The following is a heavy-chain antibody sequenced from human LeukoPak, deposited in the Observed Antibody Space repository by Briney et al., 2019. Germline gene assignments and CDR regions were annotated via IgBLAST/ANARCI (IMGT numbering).Heavy chain of an antibody. D-gene: IGHD3-22*01. CDR2: ISTSGRT. CDR3: ARDVDYYDSTWFDP. CDR1: GGSISSGSYY. Sequence: PSQTLSLTCTVSGGSISSGSYYWTWIRQPAGKGLEWIGRISTSGRTNFNPSLKSRVTISIDTSKNQFSLKLSSVTAADTALYYCARDVDYYDSTWFDPWGQGTLVTVSS. V-gene: IGHV4-61*02. J-gene: IGHJ5*02.